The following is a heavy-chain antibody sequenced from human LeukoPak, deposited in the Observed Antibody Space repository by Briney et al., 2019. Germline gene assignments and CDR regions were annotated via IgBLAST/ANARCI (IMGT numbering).Heavy chain of an antibody. CDR2: ISWDGGTR. J-gene: IGHJ4*02. CDR1: GFTFSSFM. Sequence: PGGSLRLSCAASGFTFSSFMMSGVRQAPGKGVGWFSLISWDGGTRYCAVSMNSRYTISRDNSKNSLYLQMNSLRTEDTALYYCAFNSSSALGFDYWGQGTLVTVSS. D-gene: IGHD6-6*01. V-gene: IGHV3-43*01. CDR3: AFNSSSALGFDY.